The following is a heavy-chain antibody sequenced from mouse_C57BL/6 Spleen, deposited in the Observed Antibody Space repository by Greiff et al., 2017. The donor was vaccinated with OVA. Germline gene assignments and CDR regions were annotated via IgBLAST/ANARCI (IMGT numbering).Heavy chain of an antibody. CDR2: IYPGDGDT. Sequence: VQLQQSGPELVKPGASVKISCKASGYAFSSSWMNWVKQRPGKGLEWIGRIYPGDGDTNYNGKFKGKATLTADKSSSTAYMQLSSLTSEDSAVYFCARSDYGYFDYWGQGTTLTVSS. D-gene: IGHD2-4*01. CDR1: GYAFSSSW. V-gene: IGHV1-82*01. J-gene: IGHJ2*01. CDR3: ARSDYGYFDY.